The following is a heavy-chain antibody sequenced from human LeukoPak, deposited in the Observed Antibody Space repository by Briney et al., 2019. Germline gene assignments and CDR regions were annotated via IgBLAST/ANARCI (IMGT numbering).Heavy chain of an antibody. V-gene: IGHV1-2*02. CDR1: GYKFTDDY. J-gene: IGHJ4*02. CDR3: APTAEAYTSWWKV. CDR2: INPDSDFT. D-gene: IGHD3-16*01. Sequence: GASVKVSCKASGYKFTDDYMHWVRQAPGQVLEFMGWINPDSDFTNYAQKFKGRVTMTRDTSISTAYLEVRSLTSDDTAVYYCAPTAEAYTSWWKVWGQGTLVTVSS.